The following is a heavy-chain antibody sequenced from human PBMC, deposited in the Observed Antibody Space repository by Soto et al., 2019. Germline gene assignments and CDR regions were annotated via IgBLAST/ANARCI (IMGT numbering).Heavy chain of an antibody. CDR3: ARLGGYYQALDS. J-gene: IGHJ4*02. Sequence: QVQLQESGPGLVKPSETLFLTCTVSGGSINNYYWSWIRQPPGKGLEFIGYIYYAGTTTYNPSLKSRVTISVDTSKNQFPLKLSSVTAADTAVYYCARLGGYYQALDSWGQGTLLTVSS. D-gene: IGHD3-22*01. CDR2: IYYAGTT. V-gene: IGHV4-59*08. CDR1: GGSINNYY.